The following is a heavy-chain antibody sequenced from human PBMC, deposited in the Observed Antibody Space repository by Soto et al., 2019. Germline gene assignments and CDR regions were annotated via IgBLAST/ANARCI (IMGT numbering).Heavy chain of an antibody. CDR2: ISDDGASI. CDR1: GFSFSSFA. J-gene: IGHJ4*02. V-gene: IGHV3-48*03. CDR3: ARENSVQAWLHHFDH. Sequence: SGGSLRLSCEASGFSFSSFAMNWVRQAPGRGLEWVSYISDDGASIYYADSLKGRFTISRDNAKNSLSLQMNNLRAEDTAVYYCARENSVQAWLHHFDHWGLGTLVTAPQ. D-gene: IGHD5-18*01.